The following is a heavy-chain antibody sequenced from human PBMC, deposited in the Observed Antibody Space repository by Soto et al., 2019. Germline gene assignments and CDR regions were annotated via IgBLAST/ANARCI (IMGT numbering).Heavy chain of an antibody. J-gene: IGHJ5*02. Sequence: SETLSLTCTVSGGSISSGGYYWSWIRQHPGKGLEWIGYIYYSGSTYYNPSLKSRVTISVDTSKNQFSLKLSSVTAADTAVYYCARGPLEPPHNWFDPWGQGTLVTVST. V-gene: IGHV4-31*03. CDR2: IYYSGST. CDR1: GGSISSGGYY. CDR3: ARGPLEPPHNWFDP.